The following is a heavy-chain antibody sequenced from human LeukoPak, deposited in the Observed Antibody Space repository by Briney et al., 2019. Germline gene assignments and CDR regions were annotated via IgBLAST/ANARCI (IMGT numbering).Heavy chain of an antibody. J-gene: IGHJ4*02. CDR2: INHSGST. CDR1: GGSFSGYY. D-gene: IGHD1-1*01. V-gene: IGHV4-34*01. CDR3: ARPKTGTTGGYYFDY. Sequence: SETLSLTCAVYGGSFSGYYWSWIRQPPGKGLEWIGEINHSGSTNYNPSLKSRVTISVDTPKNQFSLKLSSVTAADTAVYYCARPKTGTTGGYYFDYWGQGTLVTVSS.